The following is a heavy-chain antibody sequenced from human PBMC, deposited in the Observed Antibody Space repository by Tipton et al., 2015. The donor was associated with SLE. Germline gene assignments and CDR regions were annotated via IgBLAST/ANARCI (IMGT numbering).Heavy chain of an antibody. Sequence: TLSLTCTVSGGPISSHYWSWIRQPPGKGLEWIGYIYYSGSTNYNPSLKSRVTISVGTSKNQFSLKLSSVTAADTAVYYCARGRRGLFGYWGQGTLVTVSS. CDR3: ARGRRGLFGY. V-gene: IGHV4-59*11. CDR1: GGPISSHY. CDR2: IYYSGST. J-gene: IGHJ4*02. D-gene: IGHD3-10*01.